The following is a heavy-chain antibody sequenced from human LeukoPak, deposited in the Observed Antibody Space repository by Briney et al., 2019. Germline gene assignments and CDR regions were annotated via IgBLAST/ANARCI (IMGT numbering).Heavy chain of an antibody. CDR3: ASFKGVNTVLSDAFDI. CDR2: ISSSGSTI. V-gene: IGHV3-11*01. CDR1: GFTFSDYY. D-gene: IGHD3-16*01. Sequence: PGGSLRLSCAASGFTFSDYYMSWIRQAPGKGLEWVSYISSSGSTIYYADSVKGRFTISRDNAKNSLYLQMNSLRAEDTAVYYCASFKGVNTVLSDAFDIWGQGTMVTVSS. J-gene: IGHJ3*02.